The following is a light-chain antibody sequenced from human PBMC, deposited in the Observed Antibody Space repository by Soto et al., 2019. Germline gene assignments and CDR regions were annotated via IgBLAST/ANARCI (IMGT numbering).Light chain of an antibody. Sequence: DIQMTQSPTSLSASVGDRVTVSCRASQTTDNSLNWYQQKQGQAPKLLIVASSSLQSGVPSRFSGSGSDTDFTLTINTLQPEDFATYFCQQSHSSPLTFGGGTKVEIK. V-gene: IGKV1-39*01. CDR1: QTTDNS. J-gene: IGKJ4*01. CDR3: QQSHSSPLT. CDR2: ASS.